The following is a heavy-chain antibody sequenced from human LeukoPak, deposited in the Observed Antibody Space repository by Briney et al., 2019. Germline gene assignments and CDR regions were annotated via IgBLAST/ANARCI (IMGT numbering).Heavy chain of an antibody. D-gene: IGHD1-1*01. J-gene: IGHJ6*02. CDR3: AREDWNQGGYYYGMDV. V-gene: IGHV3-48*03. CDR1: GFTFSSYE. CDR2: ISSSGSTI. Sequence: GGSLRLSCAASGFTFSSYEMNWVRQAPGKGLEWVSYISSSGSTIYYADSVKGRFTISRDNAKNSLYLRMNSLRAEDTAVYYCAREDWNQGGYYYGMDVWGQGTTVTVSS.